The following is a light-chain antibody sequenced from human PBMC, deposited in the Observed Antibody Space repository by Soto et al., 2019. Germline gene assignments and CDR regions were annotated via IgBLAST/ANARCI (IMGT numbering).Light chain of an antibody. CDR2: SNN. V-gene: IGLV1-44*01. Sequence: QSAVTQPPSASGTPGQRVTISCSGSSSNIGANTVNWYQHLPGTAPKLLIYSNNLRPSGVPDRFSGSKSGTSASLAISGLQSDDEADYYCAAWDDSLNGWVFGGGTKVTVL. CDR1: SSNIGANT. J-gene: IGLJ3*02. CDR3: AAWDDSLNGWV.